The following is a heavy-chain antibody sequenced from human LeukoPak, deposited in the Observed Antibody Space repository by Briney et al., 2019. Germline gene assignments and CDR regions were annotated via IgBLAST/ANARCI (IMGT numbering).Heavy chain of an antibody. D-gene: IGHD3-10*01. V-gene: IGHV4-61*01. J-gene: IGHJ6*02. CDR3: ARRHTGSGRMDV. Sequence: SETLSLTCTVSGGSVSSGSYYWSWIRQPPGKGLEWIGYIYYSGSTNYNPSLKSRVTISVDTSKNQFSLKLSSVTAADTAVYYCARRHTGSGRMDVWGQGTTVTVS. CDR1: GGSVSSGSYY. CDR2: IYYSGST.